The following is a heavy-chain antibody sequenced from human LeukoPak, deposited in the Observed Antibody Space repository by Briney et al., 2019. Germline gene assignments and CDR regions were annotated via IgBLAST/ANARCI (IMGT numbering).Heavy chain of an antibody. CDR3: ARGAVDTAIDGMDV. V-gene: IGHV4-59*01. J-gene: IGHJ6*02. CDR1: GGSISSYY. CDR2: IYYSGST. D-gene: IGHD5-18*01. Sequence: TSETLSLTCTVSGGSISSYYWSWIRQPPGKGLEWIGYIYYSGSTNYNPSLKSRVTISVDTSKNQFSLKLSSVTAADTAVYHCARGAVDTAIDGMDVWGQGTTVTVSS.